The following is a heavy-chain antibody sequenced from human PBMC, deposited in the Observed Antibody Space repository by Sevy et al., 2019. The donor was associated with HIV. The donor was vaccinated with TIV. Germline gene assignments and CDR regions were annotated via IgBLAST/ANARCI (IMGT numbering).Heavy chain of an antibody. CDR3: TTHLNYYDSSGYYDPEYYFDY. V-gene: IGHV3-15*01. J-gene: IGHJ4*02. CDR2: IKSKTDCGTT. CDR1: GFTFSNAW. Sequence: GGSLRLSCAASGFTFSNAWMSWVRQAPGKGLEWVGRIKSKTDCGTTDYAAPVKGRFTISRDDSKNTLYLQMNSLKTEDTAVYYCTTHLNYYDSSGYYDPEYYFDYWGQGTLVTVSS. D-gene: IGHD3-22*01.